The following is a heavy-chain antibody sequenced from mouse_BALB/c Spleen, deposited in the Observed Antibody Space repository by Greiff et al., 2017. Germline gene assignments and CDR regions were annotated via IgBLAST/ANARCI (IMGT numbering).Heavy chain of an antibody. V-gene: IGHV1S29*02. CDR1: GYTFTDYN. CDR2: IYPYNGGT. Sequence: VQLQQSGPELVKPGASVKISCKASGYTFTDYNMHWVKQSHGKSLEWIGYIYPYNGGTGYNQKFKSKATLTVDNSSSTAYMELRSLTSEDSAVYYCARGDYRYDGFAYWGQGTLVTVSA. CDR3: ARGDYRYDGFAY. J-gene: IGHJ3*01. D-gene: IGHD2-14*01.